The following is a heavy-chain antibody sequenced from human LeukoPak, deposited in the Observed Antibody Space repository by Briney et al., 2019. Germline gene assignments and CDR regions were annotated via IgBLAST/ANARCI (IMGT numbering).Heavy chain of an antibody. Sequence: QPGGSLRLSCAASGFTFSSYGMSWVRQAPGKGLEWVSIISGTGGSTYYADSLKGRFTISRDNAKNSLYLQMNSLRAEDTAVYYCARAYSDYGAFDLWGQGTMVTVSS. J-gene: IGHJ3*01. V-gene: IGHV3-23*01. D-gene: IGHD4-11*01. CDR2: ISGTGGST. CDR1: GFTFSSYG. CDR3: ARAYSDYGAFDL.